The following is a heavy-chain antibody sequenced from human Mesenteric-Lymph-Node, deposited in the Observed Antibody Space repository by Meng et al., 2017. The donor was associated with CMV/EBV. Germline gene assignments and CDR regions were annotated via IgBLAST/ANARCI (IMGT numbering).Heavy chain of an antibody. Sequence: GGSLRLSCAASGFSFSNYDMHWVRQATGKGLEWVSSITPAGDTYYPGSVKGRFTISRENAKNSFYPQMNSLRAEDTAVYYCARDRDCTSTSCYKRGWFDPWGQGTLVTVSS. CDR2: ITPAGDT. CDR1: GFSFSNYD. CDR3: ARDRDCTSTSCYKRGWFDP. V-gene: IGHV3-13*01. D-gene: IGHD2-2*02. J-gene: IGHJ5*02.